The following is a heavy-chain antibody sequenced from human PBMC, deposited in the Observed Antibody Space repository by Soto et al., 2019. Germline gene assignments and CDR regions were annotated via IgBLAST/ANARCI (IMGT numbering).Heavy chain of an antibody. CDR2: INAGNGNT. D-gene: IGHD6-13*01. Sequence: ASVKVSCKASGYTFTSYAMHWVRQAPGQRLEWMGWINAGNGNTKYSQKFQGRVTITRDTSANTAYMELSSLRSEDTAVYYCARIRVAADPWPYYFDYWGQGTLVTVSS. V-gene: IGHV1-3*01. J-gene: IGHJ4*02. CDR1: GYTFTSYA. CDR3: ARIRVAADPWPYYFDY.